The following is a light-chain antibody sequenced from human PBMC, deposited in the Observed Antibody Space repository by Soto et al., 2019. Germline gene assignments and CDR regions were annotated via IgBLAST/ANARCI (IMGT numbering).Light chain of an antibody. CDR1: QSVSRN. V-gene: IGKV3-15*01. J-gene: IGKJ3*01. Sequence: LVMTQSPATLSLSPGERVTLSCRASQSVSRNVAWYQQKPGQAPRLLLYGASTRATAIPARFSGSGSGTEFTLTISSLQSEDFEVYYDQQYIYCPQLTFGDETNLDIK. CDR3: QQYIYCPQLT. CDR2: GAS.